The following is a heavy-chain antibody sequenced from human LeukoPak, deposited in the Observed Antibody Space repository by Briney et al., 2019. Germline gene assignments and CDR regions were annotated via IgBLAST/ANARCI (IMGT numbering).Heavy chain of an antibody. J-gene: IGHJ4*02. CDR2: IYYSGST. CDR1: GGSISSYY. V-gene: IGHV4-59*01. D-gene: IGHD1-20*01. Sequence: PSETLSLTCTVSGGSISSYYWSWIRQPPGNGLEWIGCIYYSGSTNYSPSLKSRVTMSVDTSKNQFSLKLSSVTAADTAVYYCARDYNWSLDYWGQGTLVTVSS. CDR3: ARDYNWSLDY.